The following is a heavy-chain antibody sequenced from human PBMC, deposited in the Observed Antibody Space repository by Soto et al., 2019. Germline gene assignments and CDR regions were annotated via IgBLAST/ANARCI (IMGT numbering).Heavy chain of an antibody. CDR3: ARAGSWPAADAYYFDY. J-gene: IGHJ4*02. D-gene: IGHD1-26*01. CDR2: ISYDGSNK. Sequence: GGSLRLSCAASGFTFSSYAMHWVRQAPGKGLEWVAVISYDGSNKYYADSVKGRFTISRDNSKNTLYLQMNSLRAEDTAVYYCARAGSWPAADAYYFDYWGQGTLVTVSS. CDR1: GFTFSSYA. V-gene: IGHV3-30-3*01.